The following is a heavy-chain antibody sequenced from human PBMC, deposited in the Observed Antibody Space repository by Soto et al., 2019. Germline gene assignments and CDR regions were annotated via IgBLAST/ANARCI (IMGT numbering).Heavy chain of an antibody. CDR3: ARDTYYYDSSGYLSWFDP. V-gene: IGHV4-59*01. CDR1: GGSISSYY. CDR2: IYYSGST. J-gene: IGHJ5*02. Sequence: SETLSLTCTVSGGSISSYYWSWIRQPPGKGLEWIGYIYYSGSTNYNPSLKSRVTISVDTSKNQFSLKLSSVTAADTAVYYCARDTYYYDSSGYLSWFDPWGQGTLVTVSS. D-gene: IGHD3-22*01.